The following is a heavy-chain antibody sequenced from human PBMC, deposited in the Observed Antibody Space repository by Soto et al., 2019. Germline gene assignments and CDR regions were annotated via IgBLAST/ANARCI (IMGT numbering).Heavy chain of an antibody. D-gene: IGHD1-1*01. CDR2: SSNSGTFS. CDR3: AISGDNYNRLDY. J-gene: IGHJ4*02. CDR1: VFTFSDYS. V-gene: IGHV3-11*06. Sequence: GPSLRLSWEASVFTFSDYSISWTRQAPGKGLEWISYSSNSGTFSRYADSVKGRFSISRDNTKNLLYLQMNSRRAEDTTVYHCAISGDNYNRLDYWGQGTAVTVSS.